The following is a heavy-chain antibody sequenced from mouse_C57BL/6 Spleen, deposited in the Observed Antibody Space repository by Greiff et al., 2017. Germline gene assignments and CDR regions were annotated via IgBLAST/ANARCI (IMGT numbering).Heavy chain of an antibody. CDR2: IYPGDGDT. CDR3: APYYSNYNYAMDY. CDR1: GYAFSSSW. V-gene: IGHV1-82*01. J-gene: IGHJ4*01. Sequence: QVQLQQSGPELVKPGASVKISCKASGYAFSSSWMNWVKQRPGKGLEWIGRIYPGDGDTNYNGKFKGKATLTADKSSSTAYMQLSSLTSEDSAVYFCAPYYSNYNYAMDYWGQGTSVTVSS. D-gene: IGHD2-5*01.